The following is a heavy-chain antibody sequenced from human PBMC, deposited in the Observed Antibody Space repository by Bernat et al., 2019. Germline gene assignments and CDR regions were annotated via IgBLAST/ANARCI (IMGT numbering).Heavy chain of an antibody. CDR3: ARGARDIAAPHHDAFDI. V-gene: IGHV3-48*03. D-gene: IGHD6-6*01. CDR2: ISSSGSTI. Sequence: EVQLVESGGGLVQPGGSLRLSCAASGFTFSSYEMNWVRQAPGKGLEWVSYISSSGSTIYYADSVKGRSTISRDNAKNSLYLQMNSLRAEDTAVYYCARGARDIAAPHHDAFDIWGQGTMVTVSS. CDR1: GFTFSSYE. J-gene: IGHJ3*02.